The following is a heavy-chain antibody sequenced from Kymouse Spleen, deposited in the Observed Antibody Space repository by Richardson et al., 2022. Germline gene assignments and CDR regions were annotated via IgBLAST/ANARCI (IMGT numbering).Heavy chain of an antibody. J-gene: IGHJ4*02. V-gene: IGHV3-53*01. CDR3: ARDRDYGSGSYFDY. Sequence: EVQLVESGGGLIQPGGSLRLSCAASGFTVSSNYMSWVRQAPGKGLEWVSVIYSGGSTYYADSVKGRFTISRDNSKNTLYLQMNSLRAEDTAVYYCARDRDYGSGSYFDYWGQGTLVTVSS. CDR2: IYSGGST. CDR1: GFTVSSNY. D-gene: IGHD3-10*01.